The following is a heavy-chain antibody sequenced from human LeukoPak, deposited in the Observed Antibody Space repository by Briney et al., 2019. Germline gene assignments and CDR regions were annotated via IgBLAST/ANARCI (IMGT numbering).Heavy chain of an antibody. J-gene: IGHJ4*02. CDR1: GSTLTEHA. Sequence: PGGSLRLSCAVSGSTLTEHAWSWVRQAPGEGLEWVSGIIDVGGTYYADSVKGRFTISRDSCKNTLYLQMNSLRAEDTATYYCAKDYCRGGNCPLPFFDSWGQGTLVTVSS. V-gene: IGHV3-23*01. CDR2: IIDVGGT. CDR3: AKDYCRGGNCPLPFFDS. D-gene: IGHD2-15*01.